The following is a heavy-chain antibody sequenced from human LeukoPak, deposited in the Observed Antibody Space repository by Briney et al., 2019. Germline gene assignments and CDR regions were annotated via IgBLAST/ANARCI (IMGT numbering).Heavy chain of an antibody. V-gene: IGHV3-21*01. CDR1: GFTFSSYS. D-gene: IGHD6-6*01. CDR2: ISSSSSYI. J-gene: IGHJ4*02. CDR3: ARFPGRTRVEYSSSSGIDY. Sequence: PGGSLRLSCAASGFTFSSYSMNWVRQAPGKGLEWVSSISSSSSYIYYADSVKGRFTISRDNAKNSLYLQMNSLRAEDTAVYYCARFPGRTRVEYSSSSGIDYWGQGTLVTVSS.